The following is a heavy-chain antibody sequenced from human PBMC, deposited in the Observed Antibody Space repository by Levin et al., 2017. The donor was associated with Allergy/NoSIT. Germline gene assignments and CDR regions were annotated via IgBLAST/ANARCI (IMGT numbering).Heavy chain of an antibody. CDR2: IYYSGST. V-gene: IGHV4-39*01. CDR3: ARGRNIVVVPAAMAWFDP. J-gene: IGHJ5*02. Sequence: SETLSLTCTVSGGSISSSSYYWGWIRQPPGKGLEWIGSIYYSGSTYYNPSLKSRVTISVDTSKNQFSLKLSSVTAADTAVYYCARGRNIVVVPAAMAWFDPWGQGTLVTVSS. CDR1: GGSISSSSYY. D-gene: IGHD2-2*01.